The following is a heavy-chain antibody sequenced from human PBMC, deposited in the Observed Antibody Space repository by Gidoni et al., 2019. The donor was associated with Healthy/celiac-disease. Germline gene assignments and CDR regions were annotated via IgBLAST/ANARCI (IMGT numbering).Heavy chain of an antibody. V-gene: IGHV4-39*07. CDR3: ARDLGGYGYNWFDP. J-gene: IGHJ5*02. CDR1: GGSISSSSYY. CDR2: IYYSGST. D-gene: IGHD4-17*01. Sequence: QLQLQESGPGLVKPSETLSLTCTVSGGSISSSSYYWGWIRQPPGKGLEWIGSIYYSGSTYYTPSLKSRVTISVDTSKNQFSLKLSSVTAADTAVYYCARDLGGYGYNWFDPWGQGTLVTVSS.